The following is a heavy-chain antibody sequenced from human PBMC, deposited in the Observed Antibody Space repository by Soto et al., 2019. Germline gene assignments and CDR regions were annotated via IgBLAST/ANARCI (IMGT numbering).Heavy chain of an antibody. Sequence: QVKLAQSGAEVRKPGSSVKVSCKAYGDTFIISAITWVRQAPGQGLEWVGGLVPFFGKSKYGPKFEGRVTFTADESTRTAYMELSHLTSDATAVYYCARDLGGAAPVDYWGQGTLVTVSS. CDR3: ARDLGGAAPVDY. J-gene: IGHJ4*02. V-gene: IGHV1-69*01. CDR2: LVPFFGKS. D-gene: IGHD6-6*01. CDR1: GDTFIISA.